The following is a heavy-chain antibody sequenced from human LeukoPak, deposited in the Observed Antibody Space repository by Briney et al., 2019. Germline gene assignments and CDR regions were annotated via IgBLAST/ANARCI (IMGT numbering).Heavy chain of an antibody. Sequence: GGSLRLSCTASGFSFSSNWMTWVRQAPGKGLEWVGNINPDGSEKFYVDSVRGRFTISRDNARSSVYLQMTSLRADDTAVYYCARGGIAAAGPLSIDWGQGTLVTVSS. CDR1: GFSFSSNW. CDR3: ARGGIAAAGPLSID. J-gene: IGHJ4*02. CDR2: INPDGSEK. V-gene: IGHV3-7*01. D-gene: IGHD6-13*01.